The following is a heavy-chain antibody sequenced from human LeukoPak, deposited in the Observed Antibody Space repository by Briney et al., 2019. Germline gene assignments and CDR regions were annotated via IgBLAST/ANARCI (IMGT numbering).Heavy chain of an antibody. V-gene: IGHV3-30*02. CDR3: AKAWRYYDSSGYYDY. D-gene: IGHD3-22*01. CDR1: GFTFSSCG. CDR2: IRYDGSNK. Sequence: GGSLRLSCAASGFTFSSCGMHWVRQAPGKGLEWVAFIRYDGSNKYYADSVKGRFTISRDNSKNTLYLQMNSLRAEDTAVYYCAKAWRYYDSSGYYDYWGQGTLVTVSS. J-gene: IGHJ4*02.